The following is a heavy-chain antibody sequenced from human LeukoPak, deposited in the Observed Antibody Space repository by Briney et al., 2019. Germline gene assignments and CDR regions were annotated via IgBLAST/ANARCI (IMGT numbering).Heavy chain of an antibody. CDR2: INSDGSST. D-gene: IGHD3-10*01. CDR1: GFTFSSYW. Sequence: TGGSLRLSCAASGFTFSSYWMHWVRQAPGKGLVWVSRINSDGSSTFYADSVKGRFTTPRDNAENTVYLQMNSLRADDTAVYYCARIPGGSGSQYDYWGQGTLVIVSS. J-gene: IGHJ4*02. CDR3: ARIPGGSGSQYDY. V-gene: IGHV3-74*01.